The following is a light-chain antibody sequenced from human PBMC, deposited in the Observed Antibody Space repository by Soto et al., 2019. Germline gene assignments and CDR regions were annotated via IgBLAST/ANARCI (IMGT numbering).Light chain of an antibody. CDR2: KAS. J-gene: IGKJ4*01. CDR1: QSISSW. CDR3: QQYGYYTT. V-gene: IGKV1-5*03. Sequence: DIQMTQSPSTLSASVGDRVTITCRASQSISSWLAWYQQKPGKAPKLLIYKASSLEIGVPSRFSGSGSGTEFTLTISSLQPDDFATYYCQQYGYYTTFGRGTKVEIK.